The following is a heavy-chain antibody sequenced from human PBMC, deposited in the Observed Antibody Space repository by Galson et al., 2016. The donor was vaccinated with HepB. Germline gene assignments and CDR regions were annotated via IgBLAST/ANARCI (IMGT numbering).Heavy chain of an antibody. J-gene: IGHJ6*02. CDR2: ISSSSSYI. D-gene: IGHD3/OR15-3a*01. CDR1: GFTFSSYS. Sequence: LRLSCAASGFTFSSYSMNWVRQAPGKGLEWVSSISSSSSYIYYADSVKGRFTISRDNAKNSLYLQMNSLRAKDTAVYYCARDGLRGRWRLGGMDVWGQGTTVTVSS. CDR3: ARDGLRGRWRLGGMDV. V-gene: IGHV3-21*01.